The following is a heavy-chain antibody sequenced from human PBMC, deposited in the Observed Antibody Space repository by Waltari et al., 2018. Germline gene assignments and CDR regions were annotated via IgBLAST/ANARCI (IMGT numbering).Heavy chain of an antibody. J-gene: IGHJ4*02. CDR1: GFTFSIYS. CDR3: TRGSGWNPNFDY. Sequence: EVQLVESGGGLVKPGGSLRLSCAASGFTFSIYSMHWVRQAPGKGLEWVSSITISSNYQDFAESLNGRSTVYSDNAKNSMYIEMNSLRAEDTAVYYCTRGSGWNPNFDYWGQGTLVTVSS. CDR2: ITISSNYQ. V-gene: IGHV3-21*06. D-gene: IGHD6-19*01.